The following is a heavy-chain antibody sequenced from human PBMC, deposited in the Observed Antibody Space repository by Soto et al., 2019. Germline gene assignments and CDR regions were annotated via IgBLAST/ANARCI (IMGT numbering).Heavy chain of an antibody. V-gene: IGHV1-2*02. CDR2: INPNSGGT. Sequence: ASVKVSCKASGYTFTGYYMHWVRQAPGQGLEWTGWINPNSGGTNYAQKFQGRVTMTRDTSISTAYMELSRLRSDDTAVYYCARLGXDFWSGYYVDRQYYFDYWGQGTLVTVSS. CDR1: GYTFTGYY. CDR3: ARLGXDFWSGYYVDRQYYFDY. D-gene: IGHD3-3*01. J-gene: IGHJ4*02.